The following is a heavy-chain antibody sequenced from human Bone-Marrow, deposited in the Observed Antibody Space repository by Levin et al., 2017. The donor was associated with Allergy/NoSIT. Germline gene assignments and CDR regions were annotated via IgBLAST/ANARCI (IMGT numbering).Heavy chain of an antibody. J-gene: IGHJ4*02. D-gene: IGHD5-12*01. CDR1: GFSFNTSGVG. CDR3: AHFRGGDVGYHPRFDY. Sequence: ESGPTLVKPTQTLTLTCTFSGFSFNTSGVGVGWIRQPPGKALEWLALIYWDDDKRYSPSLKSRLTITKDTSKNQVVLTLTNMDPVDTATYFWAHFRGGDVGYHPRFDYWGQGTLVTVSS. CDR2: IYWDDDK. V-gene: IGHV2-5*02.